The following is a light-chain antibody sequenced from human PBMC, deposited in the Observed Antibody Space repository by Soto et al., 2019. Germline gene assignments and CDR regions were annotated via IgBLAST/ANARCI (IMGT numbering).Light chain of an antibody. J-gene: IGKJ1*01. CDR1: HSLLHSNGYNY. CDR2: LGS. V-gene: IGKV2-28*01. Sequence: DIVMTQSPLSLPVTPGEPASISCSCSHSLLHSNGYNYLDWYLQKPGQSPQLLIYLGSNRASGVPDRFSGSGSGTDFTLKISRVEAEDVGVYYCMQALQTRTFGQGTKVDI. CDR3: MQALQTRT.